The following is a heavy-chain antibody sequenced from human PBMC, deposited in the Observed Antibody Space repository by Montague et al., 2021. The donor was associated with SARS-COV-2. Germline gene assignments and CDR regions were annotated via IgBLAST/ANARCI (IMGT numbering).Heavy chain of an antibody. Sequence: SLRLSCAASGFTFSSYAMSWVRQAPGKGLEWVSVIYSGGSSTYYADSVKGRFTISRDNSKNTLYLQMNSLRAEDTAVYYCAKGAQGNAYYYYGMDVWGQGTTVTV. CDR1: GFTFSSYA. D-gene: IGHD1-1*01. CDR3: AKGAQGNAYYYYGMDV. V-gene: IGHV3-23*03. J-gene: IGHJ6*02. CDR2: IYSGGSST.